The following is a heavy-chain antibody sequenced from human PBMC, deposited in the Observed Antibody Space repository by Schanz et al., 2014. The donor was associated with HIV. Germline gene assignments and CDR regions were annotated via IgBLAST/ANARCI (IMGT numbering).Heavy chain of an antibody. V-gene: IGHV1-18*01. D-gene: IGHD3-16*01. Sequence: QVQLVQSGAEVKKPWSSVKVSCKASGGTLSNYGITWGRQAPGQGLEWMAWISANNGNTYYAQKVQGRVSMATDTSTNTAYMELRSLRSDDTAVYYCARITGEHYYAMDVWGQGTTVTVTS. J-gene: IGHJ6*02. CDR3: ARITGEHYYAMDV. CDR1: GGTLSNYG. CDR2: ISANNGNT.